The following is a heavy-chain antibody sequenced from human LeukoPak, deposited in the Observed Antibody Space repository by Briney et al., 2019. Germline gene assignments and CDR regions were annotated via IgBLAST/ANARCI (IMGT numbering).Heavy chain of an antibody. J-gene: IGHJ6*03. V-gene: IGHV4-34*01. Sequence: NPSETLSLTCAVYGGSFSGYYWSWIRQPPGKGLEWIGEINHSGSTNYNPSLKSRVTISVDTSKNQFSLKLSSVTAADTAVYYCARFFFPVPAATRPSNYYYYYMDVWGKGTTVTVSS. CDR3: ARFFFPVPAATRPSNYYYYYMDV. D-gene: IGHD2-2*01. CDR1: GGSFSGYY. CDR2: INHSGST.